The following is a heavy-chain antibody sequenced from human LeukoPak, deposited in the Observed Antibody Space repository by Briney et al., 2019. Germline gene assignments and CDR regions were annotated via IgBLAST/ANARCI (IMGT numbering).Heavy chain of an antibody. CDR1: GGSISSSSYY. J-gene: IGHJ4*02. Sequence: SETLSLTCTVSGGSISSSSYYWGWIRQPPGKGLEWIGSIYYSGSTYYNPSLKSRVTLSVDTSKNQFSLKLSSVTAADTAVYYCARGLAARRRGYFDYWGQGTLVTVSS. CDR2: IYYSGST. D-gene: IGHD6-6*01. CDR3: ARGLAARRRGYFDY. V-gene: IGHV4-39*01.